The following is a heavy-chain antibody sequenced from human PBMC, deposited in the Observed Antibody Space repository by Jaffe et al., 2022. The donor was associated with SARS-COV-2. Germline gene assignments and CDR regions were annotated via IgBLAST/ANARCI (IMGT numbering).Heavy chain of an antibody. D-gene: IGHD2-15*01. CDR3: AKVEHRVVVAATIDY. V-gene: IGHV3-23*04. CDR1: GFSFSNYA. CDR2: ISSGASST. J-gene: IGHJ4*02. Sequence: EVQLVESGGGLVQPGGSLRLSCAASGFSFSNYAMSWVRQAPGKGLEWVSAISSGASSTYYADSVKGRFTISRDNSKNTLYLQMHSLRAEDTAVYYCAKVEHRVVVAATIDYWGQGTLVTVSS.